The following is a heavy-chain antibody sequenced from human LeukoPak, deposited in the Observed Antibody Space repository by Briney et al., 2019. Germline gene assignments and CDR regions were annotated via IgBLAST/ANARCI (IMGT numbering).Heavy chain of an antibody. CDR1: GGSISSYY. CDR2: IYTSGRT. J-gene: IGHJ6*02. CDR3: ARVPCDNYGMDV. D-gene: IGHD4/OR15-4a*01. Sequence: PSETLSLTCTVSGGSISSYYWSWIRQPAGKGREWIGRIYTSGRTNYNPSLKSRVTISVDTSKNQFSLKLSSVTAADTAVYYCARVPCDNYGMDVWGQGTTVTVSS. V-gene: IGHV4-4*07.